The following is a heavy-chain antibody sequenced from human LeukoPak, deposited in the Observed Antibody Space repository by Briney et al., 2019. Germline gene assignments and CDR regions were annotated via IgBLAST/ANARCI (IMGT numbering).Heavy chain of an antibody. CDR2: ISSSSRII. D-gene: IGHD4-23*01. V-gene: IGHV3-11*01. J-gene: IGHJ1*01. CDR3: ARANYGGNPRYFQH. CDR1: GFTFSDYY. Sequence: GGSLRLSCAASGFTFSDYYMSWIRQAPGRGLEWISYISSSSRIIYYADSVKGRFTISRDNAQSSMYLQMNSLRAEDTAVYYCARANYGGNPRYFQHWGQGTLVTVSS.